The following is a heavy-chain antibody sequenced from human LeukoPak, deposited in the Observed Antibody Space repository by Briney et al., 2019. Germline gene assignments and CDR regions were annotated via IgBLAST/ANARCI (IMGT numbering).Heavy chain of an antibody. Sequence: PGGSLRLSCAASGFTFSSYGMHWVRQAPGKGLEWVAFIRYDGSNKYYADSVKGRFTISRDNSKNTLYLQMNSLRAEDTAVYYCARDRITMVRGVIITARYMDVWGKGTTVTVSS. J-gene: IGHJ6*03. CDR1: GFTFSSYG. CDR2: IRYDGSNK. V-gene: IGHV3-30*02. CDR3: ARDRITMVRGVIITARYMDV. D-gene: IGHD3-10*01.